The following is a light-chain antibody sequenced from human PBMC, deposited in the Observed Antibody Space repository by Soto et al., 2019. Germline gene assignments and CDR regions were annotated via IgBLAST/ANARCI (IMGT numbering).Light chain of an antibody. CDR3: SSYTSSSTLVV. CDR1: SCFVGSFSL. J-gene: IGLJ1*01. Sequence: QSALAQPASVSGSPGQSITISCTGTSCFVGSFSLVSWYQQHPGKAPKVMISEGHRRPSGVSNRFSGSKSGNTASLTISGLQAEDEADYYCSSYTSSSTLVVFXTGTKVTVL. CDR2: EGH. V-gene: IGLV2-14*02.